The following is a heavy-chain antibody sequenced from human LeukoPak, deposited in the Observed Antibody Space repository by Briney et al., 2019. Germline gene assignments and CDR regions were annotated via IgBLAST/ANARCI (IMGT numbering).Heavy chain of an antibody. D-gene: IGHD2-2*01. CDR1: GFTFSGYG. Sequence: GGSLRLSCAASGFTFSGYGMHWVRQAPGKGLEWVAVISYDGSNKYYADSVKGRFTISRDNAKNSLYLQMNSLRAEDTAVYYCARSPSCYSNWFDPWGQGTLVTVSS. CDR2: ISYDGSNK. V-gene: IGHV3-30*03. CDR3: ARSPSCYSNWFDP. J-gene: IGHJ5*02.